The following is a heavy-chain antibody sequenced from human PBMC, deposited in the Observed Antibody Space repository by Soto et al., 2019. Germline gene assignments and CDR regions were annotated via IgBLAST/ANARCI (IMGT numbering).Heavy chain of an antibody. Sequence: EAQLLESGGGLVQPGGSLRLSCVGSGFFFSSYTMTWVRQAPGKGLEWVSSFSATSENTYYADSVRGRFTISRDNSKKSLFLQMNSLTAEDTAMYYCAKARDQQWVRLPFDYWGQGILVIVSS. CDR1: GFFFSSYT. CDR3: AKARDQQWVRLPFDY. J-gene: IGHJ4*02. CDR2: FSATSENT. D-gene: IGHD6-19*01. V-gene: IGHV3-23*01.